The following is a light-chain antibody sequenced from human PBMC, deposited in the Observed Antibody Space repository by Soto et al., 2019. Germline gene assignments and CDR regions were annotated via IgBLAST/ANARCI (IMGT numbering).Light chain of an antibody. CDR2: RAS. CDR1: QSVTSN. J-gene: IGKJ5*01. CDR3: QQYKNWPTIT. V-gene: IGKV3-15*01. Sequence: VMTQSPATLSVSPGESVTLHCRASQSVTSNLAWYPPKPCQSHRLIIYRASARATGVPDRFSGSGSGTEFTLTISSLQSEDFAVYYCQQYKNWPTITGGQGTRR.